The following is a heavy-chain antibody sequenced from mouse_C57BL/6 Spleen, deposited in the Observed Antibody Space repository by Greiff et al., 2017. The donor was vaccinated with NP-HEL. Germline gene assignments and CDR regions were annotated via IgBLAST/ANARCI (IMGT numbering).Heavy chain of an antibody. J-gene: IGHJ3*01. CDR3: AREGDYDRGAWFAY. Sequence: VQLQQSGPELVKPGASVKISCKASGYAFSSSWMNWVKQRPGKGLEWIGRIYPGDGDTNYNGKFKGKATLTADKSSSTAYMQLSSLTSEDSAVYFCAREGDYDRGAWFAYWGQGTLVTVSA. CDR1: GYAFSSSW. V-gene: IGHV1-82*01. CDR2: IYPGDGDT. D-gene: IGHD2-4*01.